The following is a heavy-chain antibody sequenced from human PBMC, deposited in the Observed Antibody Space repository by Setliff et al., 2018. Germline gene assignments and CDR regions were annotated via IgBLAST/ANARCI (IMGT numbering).Heavy chain of an antibody. J-gene: IGHJ4*02. Sequence: PSETLSLTCAVYGGSFSGYYWSWIRQPPGKGLEWIGKINHSGSTNHNPSLKSRVTISVDTSKNQFSLNLSSVTAADTAMYYCARGRIAAALYYFDYWGQGTLVTVSS. CDR1: GGSFSGYY. V-gene: IGHV4-34*01. CDR3: ARGRIAAALYYFDY. CDR2: INHSGST. D-gene: IGHD6-13*01.